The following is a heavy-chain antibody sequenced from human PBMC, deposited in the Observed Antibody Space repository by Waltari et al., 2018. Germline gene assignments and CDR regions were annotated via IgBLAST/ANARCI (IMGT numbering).Heavy chain of an antibody. CDR1: GGSFSGYY. CDR2: INHSGST. CDR3: ATCGGDCYSGGYYYYMDV. D-gene: IGHD2-21*01. Sequence: QVQLQQWGAGLLKPSETLSLTCAVYGGSFSGYYWSWIRQPPGKGLEWIGEINHSGSTNYNPSLKSRVTISVDTSKNQFSLKLSSVTAADTAVYYCATCGGDCYSGGYYYYMDVWGKGTTVTVSS. V-gene: IGHV4-34*01. J-gene: IGHJ6*03.